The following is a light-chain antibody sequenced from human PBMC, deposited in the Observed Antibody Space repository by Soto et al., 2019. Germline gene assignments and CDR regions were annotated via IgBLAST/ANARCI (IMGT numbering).Light chain of an antibody. J-gene: IGLJ3*02. V-gene: IGLV2-14*01. CDR3: SSYTRSSTWV. CDR1: TSDVGGHNF. CDR2: AVD. Sequence: QSALTQPASVSGSPGESITISCSGTTSDVGGHNFVSWFQQHPGKAPKMMIYAVDQRPSGVSIRFSGSKSGNTASLTISGLQTEDEADYYCSSYTRSSTWVFGGGTKVTVL.